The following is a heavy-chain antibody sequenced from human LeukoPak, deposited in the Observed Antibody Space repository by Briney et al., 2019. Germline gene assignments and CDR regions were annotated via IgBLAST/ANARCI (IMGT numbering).Heavy chain of an antibody. CDR1: GGTFSSYA. CDR3: ARDMYYYGSGSYFWFDP. V-gene: IGHV1-69*01. CDR2: IIPIFGTA. Sequence: SVKVSCKASGGTFSSYAISWVRQAPGQGLEWMGGIIPIFGTANYAQKFQGRVTITADESTSTAYMELSSLRSEDTAVYYCARDMYYYGSGSYFWFDPWGQGTLVTVSS. D-gene: IGHD3-10*01. J-gene: IGHJ5*02.